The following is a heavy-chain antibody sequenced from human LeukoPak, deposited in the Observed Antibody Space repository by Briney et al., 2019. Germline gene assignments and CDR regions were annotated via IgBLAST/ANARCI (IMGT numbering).Heavy chain of an antibody. CDR1: GASVNSGSYY. V-gene: IGHV4-61*01. CDR3: ATSQCGSDCYLAGDY. CDR2: IYYTGIT. D-gene: IGHD2-21*02. J-gene: IGHJ4*02. Sequence: KSSETLSLTCAVSGASVNSGSYYWSWFRQHPGKGLEWIGYIYYTGITNYNPSLKSRVTISVDTSKNQFSLNLNSVTAADTAVYYCATSQCGSDCYLAGDYWGQGTLATVSS.